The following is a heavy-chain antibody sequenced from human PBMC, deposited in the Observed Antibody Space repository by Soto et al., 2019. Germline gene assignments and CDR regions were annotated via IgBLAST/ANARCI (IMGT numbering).Heavy chain of an antibody. CDR2: IYSGGST. J-gene: IGHJ6*02. CDR1: GFTVSSNY. V-gene: IGHV3-53*04. CDR3: ARERWGVIITPNYYYGMDV. D-gene: IGHD3-10*01. Sequence: PGGSLRLSCAASGFTVSSNYMSWVRQAPGKGLEWVSVIYSGGSTYYADSVKGRFTISRHNSKNTLYLQMNSLRAEDTAVYYCARERWGVIITPNYYYGMDVWGQGTTVTVSS.